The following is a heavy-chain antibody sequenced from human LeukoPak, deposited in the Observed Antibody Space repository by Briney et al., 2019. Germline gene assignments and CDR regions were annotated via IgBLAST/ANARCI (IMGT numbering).Heavy chain of an antibody. D-gene: IGHD3-22*01. CDR2: TKQGGSEK. CDR1: GFPFIDFW. J-gene: IGHJ3*02. CDR3: ARVLRYDNSGHDSFDI. Sequence: PGGALRLPCSASGFPFIDFWMTWARPSPGEGLEWVANTKQGGSEKYYEDSVRGLFTISRDNRKHSLYLRKNSLRAEDTAVYYCARVLRYDNSGHDSFDIWGQGTMVTVSS. V-gene: IGHV3-7*01.